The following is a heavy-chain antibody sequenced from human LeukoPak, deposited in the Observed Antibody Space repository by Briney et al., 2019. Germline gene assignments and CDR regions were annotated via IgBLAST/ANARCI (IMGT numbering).Heavy chain of an antibody. CDR3: AKVWVRYSYGYGYFDY. J-gene: IGHJ4*02. CDR1: GFTFSIYS. D-gene: IGHD5-18*01. CDR2: ISSSSSYI. V-gene: IGHV3-21*04. Sequence: GGSLRLSCAASGFTFSIYSMNWVRQAPGKGLEWVSFISSSSSYIYNADSVKGRFTISRDNAKNSLYLQMNSLRAEDTALYYCAKVWVRYSYGYGYFDYWGQGTLVTVSS.